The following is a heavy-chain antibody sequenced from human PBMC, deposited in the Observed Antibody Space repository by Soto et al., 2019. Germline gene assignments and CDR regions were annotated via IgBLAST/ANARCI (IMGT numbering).Heavy chain of an antibody. CDR2: ISGSGGST. CDR1: GFTFSSYA. Sequence: EVQLLDSGGGLVQPGGSLRLSCAASGFTFSSYAMSWVRQAPGKGLEWVSAISGSGGSTYDADSVKGRFTISRDNSKNTLYLQMNSLRAEDTAVYYCAKVPSMIVVVNIDYWGQGTLVTVSS. D-gene: IGHD3-22*01. V-gene: IGHV3-23*01. J-gene: IGHJ4*02. CDR3: AKVPSMIVVVNIDY.